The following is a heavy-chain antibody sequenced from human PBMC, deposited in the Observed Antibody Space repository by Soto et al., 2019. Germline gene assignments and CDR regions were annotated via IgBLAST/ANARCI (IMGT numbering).Heavy chain of an antibody. J-gene: IGHJ4*02. CDR3: ATDYGASPFDY. CDR1: GFTFSSYG. CDR2: IWYDGSNK. Sequence: QVQLVESGGGVVQPGRSLRLSCAASGFTFSSYGMHWVRQAPGKGLEWVAVIWYDGSNKYYADSVKGRFTISRDNSKNPLYLQMNSLRAEDTAVYYCATDYGASPFDYWGQGTLVTVSS. D-gene: IGHD4-17*01. V-gene: IGHV3-33*01.